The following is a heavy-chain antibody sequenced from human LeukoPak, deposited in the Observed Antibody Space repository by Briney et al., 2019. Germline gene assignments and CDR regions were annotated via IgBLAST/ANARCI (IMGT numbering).Heavy chain of an antibody. J-gene: IGHJ4*02. Sequence: PSETLSLTCDVSGFSITSGDYWGWIRQSPGRGLEWIGSISHSGDTYYIPSLRSRVTMSLDTSRNQFSLDLRSVSAADTAVYFCARVGPLAVGTGKRVYSFDYWGQGTLVTVPS. CDR3: ARVGPLAVGTGKRVYSFDY. V-gene: IGHV4-38-2*01. CDR1: GFSITSGDY. CDR2: ISHSGDT. D-gene: IGHD1-1*01.